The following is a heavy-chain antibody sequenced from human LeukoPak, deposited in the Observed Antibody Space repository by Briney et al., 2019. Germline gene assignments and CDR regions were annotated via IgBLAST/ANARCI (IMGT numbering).Heavy chain of an antibody. J-gene: IGHJ4*02. CDR3: AKRGIVLMVYAPVDY. CDR2: ISGSGGST. D-gene: IGHD2-8*01. CDR1: GFTFSSYA. V-gene: IGHV3-23*01. Sequence: GGSLRLSCAASGFTFSSYAMSWVRQAPGKGLEWVSAISGSGGSTYYADSVKGRFTISRDNSKNTLYLQMNSLRAEDTAVYYCAKRGIVLMVYAPVDYWGQGTLVTVSS.